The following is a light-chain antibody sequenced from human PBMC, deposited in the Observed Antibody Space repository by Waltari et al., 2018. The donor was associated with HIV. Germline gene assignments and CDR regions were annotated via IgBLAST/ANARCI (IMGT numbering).Light chain of an antibody. CDR1: QTIKNW. J-gene: IGKJ1*01. Sequence: DIQMTKSTSTLSASVGDRAMITCRASQTIKNWLAWYQQKPGKVPKLLIYKASILGTGVPSRCRGGESGTQFNLTISGLQPDDVATYYCQHYNSFSQWAFGQGTKVEIK. V-gene: IGKV1-5*03. CDR2: KAS. CDR3: QHYNSFSQWA.